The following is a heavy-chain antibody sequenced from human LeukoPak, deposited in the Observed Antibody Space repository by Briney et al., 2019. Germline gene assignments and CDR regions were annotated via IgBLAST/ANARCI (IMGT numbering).Heavy chain of an antibody. D-gene: IGHD5-24*01. Sequence: GGSLRLSCAVSGFTFRDAAMTWVRQAPGKGLEWVSLISASGNNAYYADSVKGRFTISRNNSKNTLSLQMNSLRVEDTAIYYCAKDIQLSTWGLGTMVTVSS. J-gene: IGHJ3*01. CDR1: GFTFRDAA. CDR3: AKDIQLST. CDR2: ISASGNNA. V-gene: IGHV3-23*01.